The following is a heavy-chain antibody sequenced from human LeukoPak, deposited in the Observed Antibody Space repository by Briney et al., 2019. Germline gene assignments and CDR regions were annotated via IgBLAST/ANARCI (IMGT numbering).Heavy chain of an antibody. CDR3: ARDGYGSGSYGWFDP. CDR2: IYSGST. CDR1: GASITSSY. J-gene: IGHJ5*02. D-gene: IGHD3-10*01. Sequence: SETLSLTCSVSGASITSSYWSWIRQIPGKGLEWIGNIYSGSTNYNPSFESRVTVSLDTSKNQFSLKLTSVTAADTALYYCARDGYGSGSYGWFDPWAREPWSPSPQ. V-gene: IGHV4-59*01.